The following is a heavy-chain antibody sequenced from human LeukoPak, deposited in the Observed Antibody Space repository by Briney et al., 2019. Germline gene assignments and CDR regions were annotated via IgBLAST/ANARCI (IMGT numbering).Heavy chain of an antibody. CDR2: INSDGSST. CDR1: GFSFSVYW. CDR3: ASGFISGSPYYYYMDV. Sequence: GGSLRLSCAASGFSFSVYWMHWVRQAPGKGLVWVSRINSDGSSTSYADSVKGRFTISRDNAKNTLYLQMNSLRAEDTAVYYCASGFISGSPYYYYMDVWGKGTTVTVSS. D-gene: IGHD3-10*01. J-gene: IGHJ6*03. V-gene: IGHV3-74*01.